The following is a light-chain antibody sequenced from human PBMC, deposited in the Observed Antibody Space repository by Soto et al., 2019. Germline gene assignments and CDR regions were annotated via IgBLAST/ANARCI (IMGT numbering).Light chain of an antibody. CDR1: QSVASN. CDR2: GAS. CDR3: QQYNSWPLT. Sequence: EIVMTQSPATLSVSPGESVTLSCRASQSVASNLAWYQQRPGQAPSLLIFGASTRAPGIPARFSGSGSGTEFTLTISSLQSEDFAVYHCQQYNSWPLTFGGGTKVDIK. J-gene: IGKJ4*01. V-gene: IGKV3D-15*01.